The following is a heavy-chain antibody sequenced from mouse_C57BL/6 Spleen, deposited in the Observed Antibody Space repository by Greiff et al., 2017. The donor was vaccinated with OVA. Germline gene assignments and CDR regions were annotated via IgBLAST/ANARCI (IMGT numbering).Heavy chain of an antibody. CDR3: ARRMVTSYYFDY. Sequence: EVQLVESGGGLVKPGGSLKLSCAASGFTFSSYTMSWVRQTPEKRLEWVATISGGGGNTYYPDSVKGRFTISRDNAKNTLYLQMSSLRSEDTALYYCARRMVTSYYFDYWGQGTTLTVSS. CDR1: GFTFSSYT. J-gene: IGHJ2*01. CDR2: ISGGGGNT. V-gene: IGHV5-9*01. D-gene: IGHD2-2*01.